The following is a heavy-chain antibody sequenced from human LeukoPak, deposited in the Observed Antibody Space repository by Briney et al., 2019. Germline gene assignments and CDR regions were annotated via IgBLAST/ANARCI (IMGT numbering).Heavy chain of an antibody. CDR1: GFTFSSYS. CDR3: AKSPDFWTTGSGMDV. V-gene: IGHV3-23*01. J-gene: IGHJ6*02. Sequence: PGGSLRLSCAASGFTFSSYSMNWVRQAPGKGLEWVSAISGSGGSTYYADSVKGRFTISRDNSKNTLYLQMNSLRAEDTAVYYCAKSPDFWTTGSGMDVWGQGTTVTVSS. CDR2: ISGSGGST. D-gene: IGHD3-3*01.